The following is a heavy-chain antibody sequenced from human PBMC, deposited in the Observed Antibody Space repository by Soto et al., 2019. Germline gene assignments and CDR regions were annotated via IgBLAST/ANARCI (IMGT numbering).Heavy chain of an antibody. D-gene: IGHD3-9*01. CDR3: ARDNALRYFDWSQGDYYYYMDV. Sequence: EVQLVESGGGLVQPGGSLRLSCAASGFTFSSYSMNWVRQAPGKGLEWVSYISSSSSTIYYEDSVKGRFTISRDNAKNSLYLQMNSLRAEDTAVYYCARDNALRYFDWSQGDYYYYMDVWGKGTTVTVSS. J-gene: IGHJ6*03. V-gene: IGHV3-48*01. CDR1: GFTFSSYS. CDR2: ISSSSSTI.